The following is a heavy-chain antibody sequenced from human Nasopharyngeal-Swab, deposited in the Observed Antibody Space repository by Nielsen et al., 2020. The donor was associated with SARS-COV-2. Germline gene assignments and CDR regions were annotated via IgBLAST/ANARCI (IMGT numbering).Heavy chain of an antibody. J-gene: IGHJ5*02. Sequence: ASVTVSCKASGYTFTGSYMHWVRQAPGQGLEWMGWINPNSGGTNYAQKFQGWVTMTRDTSISTAYMELSRLRSDDTAVYYCARGRGLRFLSPHWFDPWGQGTLVTVSS. CDR3: ARGRGLRFLSPHWFDP. CDR2: INPNSGGT. D-gene: IGHD3-3*01. V-gene: IGHV1-2*04. CDR1: GYTFTGSY.